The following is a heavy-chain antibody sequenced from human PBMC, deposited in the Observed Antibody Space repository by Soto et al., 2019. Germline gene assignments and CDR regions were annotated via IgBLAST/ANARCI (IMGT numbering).Heavy chain of an antibody. CDR3: VRGMNPLF. CDR2: ISISSSDR. CDR1: GFTLRTYT. J-gene: IGHJ4*01. V-gene: IGHV3-21*06. Sequence: EVQLVESGGGLVKSGGSLRLSCAASGFTLRTYTMNWVRQAPGKGLEWVSSISISSSDRYYADSVRGRFTISRDNAKNALYLQMNSLRADDTAVYFCVRGMNPLFGGQGTLVTVSS.